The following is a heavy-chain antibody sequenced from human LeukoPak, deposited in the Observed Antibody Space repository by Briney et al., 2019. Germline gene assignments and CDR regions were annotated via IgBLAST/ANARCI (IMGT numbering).Heavy chain of an antibody. J-gene: IGHJ6*02. CDR3: ARERVGATSAGFLNYYGMDV. D-gene: IGHD1-26*01. CDR2: ISYDGSNK. CDR1: GFTFSSYA. V-gene: IGHV3-30-3*01. Sequence: GGSLRLSCAASGFTFSSYAMHWVRQAQGKGLEWVAVISYDGSNKYYADSVKGRFTISRDNSKNTLYLQMNSLRAEDTAVYYCARERVGATSAGFLNYYGMDVWGQGTTVTVSS.